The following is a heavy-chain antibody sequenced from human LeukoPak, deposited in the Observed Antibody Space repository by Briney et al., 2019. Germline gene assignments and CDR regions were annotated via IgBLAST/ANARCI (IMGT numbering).Heavy chain of an antibody. D-gene: IGHD3-10*01. CDR3: AGPMVRGVNPWYFDY. CDR1: GGSISSSSYY. Sequence: SETLSLTCTVSGGSISSSSYYWGWIRQPPGKGLEWIGSIYHSGSTYYNPSLKSRVTISVDTSKNQFSLKLSSVTAADTAVYYCAGPMVRGVNPWYFDYWGQGTLVTVSS. V-gene: IGHV4-39*07. CDR2: IYHSGST. J-gene: IGHJ4*02.